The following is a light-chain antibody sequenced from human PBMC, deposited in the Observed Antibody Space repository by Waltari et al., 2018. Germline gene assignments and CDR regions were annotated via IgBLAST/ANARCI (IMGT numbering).Light chain of an antibody. CDR1: NIGSNN. Sequence: SYVLTQPPSVSVASGQTARISCDGNNIGSNNVQWYQQKPGQAPVLVVYEDGDRPSGIPERFSGSNSGNTATLTISRVDAGDEADYYCQVWDSGSDHYVFGTVTKVTVL. V-gene: IGLV3-21*02. CDR2: EDG. J-gene: IGLJ1*01. CDR3: QVWDSGSDHYV.